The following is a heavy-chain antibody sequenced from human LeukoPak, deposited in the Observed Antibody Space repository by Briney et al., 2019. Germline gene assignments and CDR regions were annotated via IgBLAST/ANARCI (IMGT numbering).Heavy chain of an antibody. V-gene: IGHV3-23*01. Sequence: PGGSLRLSSAASAFTFCSFDMRCVPPGPGEGLEWVFDTSGNGGSTDSADSGKSRFTSSRDNSKSTLYLQMNSLRAEDTDVYNCAKTSVYYSSGQNAFYYCGQGTLITVSS. CDR1: AFTFCSFD. D-gene: IGHD3-22*01. CDR3: AKTSVYYSSGQNAFYY. CDR2: TSGNGGST. J-gene: IGHJ4*02.